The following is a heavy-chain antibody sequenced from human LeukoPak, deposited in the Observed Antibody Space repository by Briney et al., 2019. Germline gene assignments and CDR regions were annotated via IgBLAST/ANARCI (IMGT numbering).Heavy chain of an antibody. J-gene: IGHJ5*02. D-gene: IGHD5-18*01. V-gene: IGHV1-2*02. CDR2: INPNSGGT. CDR3: ARDGEDGYSYGYGWFDP. Sequence: ASVKVSCKASGYTFTGYYVHWVRQAPGQGLEWMGWINPNSGGTNYAQKFQGRVTMTRDTSISTAYMELSRLRSDDTAVYYCARDGEDGYSYGYGWFDPWGQGTLVTVSS. CDR1: GYTFTGYY.